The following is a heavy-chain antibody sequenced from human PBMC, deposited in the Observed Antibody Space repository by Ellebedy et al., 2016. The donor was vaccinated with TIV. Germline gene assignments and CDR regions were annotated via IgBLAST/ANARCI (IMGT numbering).Heavy chain of an antibody. Sequence: GESLKISCAASGFTFNTHSMNWVRQAPGKGLEWISYISGSDDSTHYSDSVKGRFTISRDNAKNSLYLQMDSLRAEDTAVYYCATDAVGASPDDVFNIWGQGTMVTVSS. CDR2: ISGSDDST. CDR1: GFTFNTHS. CDR3: ATDAVGASPDDVFNI. J-gene: IGHJ3*02. V-gene: IGHV3-48*04. D-gene: IGHD1-26*01.